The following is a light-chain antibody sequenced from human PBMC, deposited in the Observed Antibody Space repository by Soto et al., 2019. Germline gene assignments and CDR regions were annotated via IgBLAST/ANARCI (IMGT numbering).Light chain of an antibody. Sequence: QSVLTQPASVSGSPGQSITISCTGTSSDVGGYNYVSWYQQHPGKAPKLMIYEVNNRPSGVSNRFSGSKSGNTASLTISGLQAEDEADYYCSAYTSSSTPDVFGTGTKLTVL. CDR3: SAYTSSSTPDV. CDR2: EVN. CDR1: SSDVGGYNY. V-gene: IGLV2-14*01. J-gene: IGLJ1*01.